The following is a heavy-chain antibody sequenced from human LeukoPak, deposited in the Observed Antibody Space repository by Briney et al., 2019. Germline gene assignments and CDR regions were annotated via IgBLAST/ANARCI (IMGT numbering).Heavy chain of an antibody. CDR3: ARGNGDYEKVFDY. J-gene: IGHJ4*02. Sequence: PGGSLRLSCAASGFTFSSYSMNWVRQAPGKGLEWVSSISSSSYIYYADSVKGRFTISRDNAKNSLYLQMNSLRAEDTAVYYCARGNGDYEKVFDYWGQGTLVTVSS. D-gene: IGHD4-17*01. V-gene: IGHV3-21*01. CDR1: GFTFSSYS. CDR2: ISSSSYI.